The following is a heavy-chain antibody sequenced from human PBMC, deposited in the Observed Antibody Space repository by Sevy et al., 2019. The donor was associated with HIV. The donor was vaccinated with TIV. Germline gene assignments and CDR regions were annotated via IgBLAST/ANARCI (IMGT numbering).Heavy chain of an antibody. Sequence: GGSLRLSCAASDFTFSSAAMDWVRQAPGKGLEWVTVISYDGNTKYYADSVKGRFTISRDNSKNIVYLQMNSLREEDTAIYYCARGVRLRTTGSDGWHDVFDYWGPGTLVTVSS. CDR3: ARGVRLRTTGSDGWHDVFDY. CDR1: DFTFSSAA. V-gene: IGHV3-30-3*01. CDR2: ISYDGNTK. D-gene: IGHD1-1*01. J-gene: IGHJ4*02.